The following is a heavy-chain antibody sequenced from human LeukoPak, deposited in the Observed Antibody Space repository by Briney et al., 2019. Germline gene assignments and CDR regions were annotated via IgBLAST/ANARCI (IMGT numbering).Heavy chain of an antibody. CDR2: IYHGGST. J-gene: IGHJ5*02. CDR3: ARVGDYGDYVNWFDP. V-gene: IGHV4-39*07. Sequence: SETLSLTCTVSGGSISSSSYYWGWIRQPPGKGLEWIGSIYHGGSTYYNPSLKSRVTISVDTSKNQFSLKVKSVTVADTAVYYCARVGDYGDYVNWFDPWGQGTLVTVSS. D-gene: IGHD4-17*01. CDR1: GGSISSSSYY.